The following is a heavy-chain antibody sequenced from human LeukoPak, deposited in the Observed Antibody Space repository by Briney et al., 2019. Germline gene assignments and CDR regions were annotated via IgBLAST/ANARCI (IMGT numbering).Heavy chain of an antibody. D-gene: IGHD2-21*02. CDR3: ARDSSVQSLTAIGYGAFDI. CDR2: ISYDGSNK. J-gene: IGHJ3*02. Sequence: GGSLRLSCAASGFTFSSYAMHWVRQAPGKGLEWVAVISYDGSNKYYADSVKGRFTISRDNSKNTLYLQMNSLRAEDTAVYYCARDSSVQSLTAIGYGAFDIWGQGTMVTVSS. CDR1: GFTFSSYA. V-gene: IGHV3-30-3*01.